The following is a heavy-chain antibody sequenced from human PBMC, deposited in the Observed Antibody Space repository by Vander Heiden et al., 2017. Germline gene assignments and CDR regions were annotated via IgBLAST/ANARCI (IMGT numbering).Heavy chain of an antibody. Sequence: EVQLLESGGGLVQPGGSLSLSCAASVFPFSSYAMSWVRQAPGKGLEGVSAISGSGGSTYYADSVKGRFTISRDNSKNTLYLQMNSLRAEDTAVYYCAKSGGNYYDSSGYCDYWGQGTLVTVSS. J-gene: IGHJ4*02. CDR1: VFPFSSYA. CDR2: ISGSGGST. V-gene: IGHV3-23*01. CDR3: AKSGGNYYDSSGYCDY. D-gene: IGHD3-22*01.